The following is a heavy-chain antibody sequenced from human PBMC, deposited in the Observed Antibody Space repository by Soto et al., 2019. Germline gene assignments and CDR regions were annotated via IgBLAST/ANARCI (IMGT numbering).Heavy chain of an antibody. CDR2: ISGNVGSTT. CDR3: AKHRGFVAGRFDS. D-gene: IGHD6-19*01. Sequence: EVQLLESGGGLAQPGGSLRLSCAVSGITFTNYAMGWVHQAPGKGLEWVSGISGNVGSTTHYADSVKGRFTISRDNSKNIVCLQMNSLRAEDTAVYYCAKHRGFVAGRFDSWGQGTLVIVSS. V-gene: IGHV3-23*01. J-gene: IGHJ4*02. CDR1: GITFTNYA.